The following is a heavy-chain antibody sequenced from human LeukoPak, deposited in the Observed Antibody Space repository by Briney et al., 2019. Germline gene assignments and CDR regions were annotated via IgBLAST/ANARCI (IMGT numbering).Heavy chain of an antibody. Sequence: PGGSLRLSCAASGFTFSSYWMSWVRQAPGKGLEWVGRIRSKTDGGTTDYAAPVKGRFIISRDDSRDALYLQMNSLRTEDTAVYYCSTWTDLYDYWGQGTLVTVSS. J-gene: IGHJ4*02. CDR1: GFTFSSYW. CDR3: STWTDLYDY. D-gene: IGHD3/OR15-3a*01. V-gene: IGHV3-15*01. CDR2: IRSKTDGGTT.